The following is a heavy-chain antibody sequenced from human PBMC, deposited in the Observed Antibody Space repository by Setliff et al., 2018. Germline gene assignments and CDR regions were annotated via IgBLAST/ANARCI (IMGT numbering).Heavy chain of an antibody. CDR3: SRDVYDFRTGLGGP. CDR2: INQDGSAQ. D-gene: IGHD3-3*01. V-gene: IGHV3-7*01. CDR1: GFTFTDYG. J-gene: IGHJ5*02. Sequence: GASVKVSCKSSGFTFTDYGITWVRQVPGQGLEWMGWININQDGSAQYYVDSVKGRFTISRDNAKNSLYLQMSSLRVEDTAVYFCSRDVYDFRTGLGGPWGQGTRVTVSS.